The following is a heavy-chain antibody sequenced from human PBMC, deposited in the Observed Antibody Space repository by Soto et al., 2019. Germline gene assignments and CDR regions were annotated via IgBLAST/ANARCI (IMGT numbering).Heavy chain of an antibody. D-gene: IGHD1-7*01. CDR1: GYTFTGYH. Sequence: QVQLVQSGAEVKKSGASVKVSCKASGYTFTGYHIHWVRQAPGQGFEWMGEISPNSGGTKYAQEFQGRVTMTRDTSTSTVYMELNNLSPDDTAVYYCGRGRSGELVVFYWGQGTLVTVYS. J-gene: IGHJ4*02. CDR2: ISPNSGGT. V-gene: IGHV1-2*02. CDR3: GRGRSGELVVFY.